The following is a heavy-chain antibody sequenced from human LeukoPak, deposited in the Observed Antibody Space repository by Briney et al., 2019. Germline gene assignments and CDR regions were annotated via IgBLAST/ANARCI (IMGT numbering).Heavy chain of an antibody. V-gene: IGHV3-23*01. CDR1: GFTFSSYA. CDR3: ARDRMDFWSGYSDY. J-gene: IGHJ4*02. D-gene: IGHD3-3*01. Sequence: GGSLRLSCAASGFTFSSYAMSWVRQAPGKGLEWVSAISGSGGSTYYADSVKGRFTISRDNSKNTLYLQMNSLRAEDTAVYYCARDRMDFWSGYSDYWGQGTLVTVSS. CDR2: ISGSGGST.